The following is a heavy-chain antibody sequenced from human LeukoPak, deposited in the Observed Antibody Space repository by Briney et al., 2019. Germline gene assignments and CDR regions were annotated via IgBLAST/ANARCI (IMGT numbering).Heavy chain of an antibody. Sequence: GGSLRLSCASSGFTFSSYAMSWVRQAPGKGLEWVSAISGSGGSTYYADSVKGRFTISRDNSKNTLYLQMNSLRAEDTAVYYCAYELVGAPDFDYWGQGTLVTVSS. V-gene: IGHV3-23*01. J-gene: IGHJ4*02. D-gene: IGHD1-26*01. CDR3: AYELVGAPDFDY. CDR1: GFTFSSYA. CDR2: ISGSGGST.